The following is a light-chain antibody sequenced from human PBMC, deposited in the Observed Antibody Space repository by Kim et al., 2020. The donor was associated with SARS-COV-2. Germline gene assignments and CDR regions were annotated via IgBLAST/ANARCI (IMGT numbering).Light chain of an antibody. Sequence: LLPAKRATRSCEASHGVSSHHLAWYQQHPDQAPRLLIYGASTRATCIPDRFSGSGSGTDFTLTISRLEPEYFAVFYCQKYGSTWTFGQGTKVDIK. CDR3: QKYGSTWT. V-gene: IGKV3-20*01. J-gene: IGKJ1*01. CDR1: HGVSSHH. CDR2: GAS.